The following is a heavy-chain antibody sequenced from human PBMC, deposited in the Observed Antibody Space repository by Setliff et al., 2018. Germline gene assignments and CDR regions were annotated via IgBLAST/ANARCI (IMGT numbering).Heavy chain of an antibody. D-gene: IGHD5-18*01. CDR3: ARVASILGLGDTAMVWHYYYGMDV. CDR2: INHSGST. CDR1: GGSFSTYY. V-gene: IGHV4-34*01. J-gene: IGHJ6*02. Sequence: SETLSLTCAVYGGSFSTYYWIWIRQPPGKGLEWIGEINHSGSTNYNPSLKSRVTISVDTSKNQFSLKLSSVTAADTAVYYCARVASILGLGDTAMVWHYYYGMDVWGQGTTVTVSS.